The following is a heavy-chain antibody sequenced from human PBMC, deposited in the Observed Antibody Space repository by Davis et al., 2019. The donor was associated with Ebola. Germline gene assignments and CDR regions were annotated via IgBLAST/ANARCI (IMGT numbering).Heavy chain of an antibody. CDR3: ARVSFLDAFDI. V-gene: IGHV1-18*01. D-gene: IGHD2/OR15-2a*01. CDR2: ISGSNGES. CDR1: GNTYNTYD. J-gene: IGHJ3*02. Sequence: ASVKVSCKASGNTYNTYDINWVRQAPGQGLEWMGWISGSNGESKYAQNLQGRLTMTIDTSTSTAYMELRSLRSDDTAVYYCARVSFLDAFDIWGQGTMVTVSS.